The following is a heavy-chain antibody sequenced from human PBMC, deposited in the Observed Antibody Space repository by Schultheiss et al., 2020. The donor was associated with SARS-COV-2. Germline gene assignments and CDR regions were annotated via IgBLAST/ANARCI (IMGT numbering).Heavy chain of an antibody. CDR1: GFTFSSYT. CDR2: ISWDGGST. D-gene: IGHD3-3*01. J-gene: IGHJ4*02. V-gene: IGHV3-43*01. CDR3: AREGFWSGYYTDY. Sequence: GESLKISCAASGFTFSSYTMHWVRQAPGKGLEWVSLISWDGGSTYYADSVKGRFTISRDNANNSLYLQMNSLRAEDTAVYYCAREGFWSGYYTDYWGQGTLVTVSS.